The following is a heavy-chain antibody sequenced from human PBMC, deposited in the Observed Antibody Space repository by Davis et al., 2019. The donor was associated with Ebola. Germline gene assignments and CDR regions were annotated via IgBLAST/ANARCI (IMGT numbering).Heavy chain of an antibody. J-gene: IGHJ4*02. D-gene: IGHD5-24*01. Sequence: SGPTLVKPTQTLTLTCTFSGFSLSTRGVGVGWIRQPPGKALEWLALIYWDDDKRYSPSLKSRLTITKDTSKNQVVLTMTNMDPVDTATYYCARRRDGYNLYYFDYWGQGTLVTVSS. CDR1: GFSLSTRGVG. CDR2: IYWDDDK. V-gene: IGHV2-5*02. CDR3: ARRRDGYNLYYFDY.